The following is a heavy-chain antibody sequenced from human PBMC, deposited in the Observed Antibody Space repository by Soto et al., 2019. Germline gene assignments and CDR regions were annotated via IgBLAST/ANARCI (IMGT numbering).Heavy chain of an antibody. Sequence: SETLSLTCAVYGGSFSGYYWGWIRQPPGKGLEWIGEINHSGSTNYNPSLKSRVTISVDTSKNQFSLKLSSVTAADTAGYYCARVLGYCSGGSCLNWFDPWGQGTLVTVSS. J-gene: IGHJ5*02. D-gene: IGHD2-15*01. CDR2: INHSGST. CDR3: ARVLGYCSGGSCLNWFDP. CDR1: GGSFSGYY. V-gene: IGHV4-34*01.